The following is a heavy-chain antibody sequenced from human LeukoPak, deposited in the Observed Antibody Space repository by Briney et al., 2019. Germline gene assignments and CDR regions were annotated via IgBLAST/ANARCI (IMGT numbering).Heavy chain of an antibody. V-gene: IGHV3-7*01. CDR2: IKADGGEK. CDR1: GFTFSTYW. Sequence: GGSLRLSCAASGFTFSTYWMNWFRQTPGKGLEWVAKIKADGGEKDHVASVKGRFTISRDNSKNTLYLQMNSLRAEDTAVYYCARANPVLMVSKYFQHWGQGTLVTVSS. D-gene: IGHD2-8*01. CDR3: ARANPVLMVSKYFQH. J-gene: IGHJ1*01.